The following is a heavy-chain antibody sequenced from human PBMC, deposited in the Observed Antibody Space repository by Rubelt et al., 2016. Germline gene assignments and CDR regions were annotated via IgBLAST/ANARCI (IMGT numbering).Heavy chain of an antibody. D-gene: IGHD6-13*01. CDR2: INTDGST. Sequence: GKGLVWVSRINTDGSTSYADSVKGRFTISRDNGKNTLHLQMNSLKTEDTAVYYCSRGRSSSWYYFDCWGQGTLVTVSS. V-gene: IGHV3-74*01. J-gene: IGHJ4*02. CDR3: SRGRSSSWYYFDC.